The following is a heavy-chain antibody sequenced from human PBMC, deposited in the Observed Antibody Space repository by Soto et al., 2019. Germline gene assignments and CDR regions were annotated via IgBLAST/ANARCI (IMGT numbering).Heavy chain of an antibody. CDR1: VGSFSGYY. D-gene: IGHD2-15*01. CDR2: VNHSGST. V-gene: IGHV4-34*01. J-gene: IGHJ4*02. Sequence: SETLSLTCAVYVGSFSGYYWSWIRQPPGKGLEWIGEVNHSGSTNYNPSLKSRVTISVDTSKNQFSLKLSSVTAADTAVYYCARDDRSGGSCFDYWGQGTLVTVSS. CDR3: ARDDRSGGSCFDY.